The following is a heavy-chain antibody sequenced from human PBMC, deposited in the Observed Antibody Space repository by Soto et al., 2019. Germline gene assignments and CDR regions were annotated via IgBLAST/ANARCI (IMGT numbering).Heavy chain of an antibody. V-gene: IGHV1-69*01. CDR1: GGTFSSYA. J-gene: IGHJ4*02. CDR2: IIPIFGTA. CDR3: ARVTDTAMPYSFDY. D-gene: IGHD5-18*01. Sequence: QVQLVQSGAEVKKPGSSVKVSCKASGGTFSSYAISWVRQAPGQGLEWMGGIIPIFGTANYAQKFQGRVTITADESTSTDYMELSSLRSEDTAVSYCARVTDTAMPYSFDYWGQGTLVTVSS.